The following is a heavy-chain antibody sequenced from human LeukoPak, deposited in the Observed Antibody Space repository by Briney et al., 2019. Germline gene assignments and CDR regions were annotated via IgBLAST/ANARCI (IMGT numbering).Heavy chain of an antibody. CDR2: IKQDGSEK. V-gene: IGHV3-7*01. J-gene: IGHJ3*02. CDR1: GFTFSSYW. Sequence: GGSLRLSCAASGFTFSSYWMSWVRQAPGKGLEWVANIKQDGSEKYYVDSVKGRFTISRDNAKNSLYLQMNSLRADDTAVYYCASSYYDFWSGYHDAFDIWGQGTMVTVSS. D-gene: IGHD3-3*01. CDR3: ASSYYDFWSGYHDAFDI.